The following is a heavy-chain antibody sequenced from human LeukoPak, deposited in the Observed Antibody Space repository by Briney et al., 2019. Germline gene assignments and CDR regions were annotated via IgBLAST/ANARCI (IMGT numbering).Heavy chain of an antibody. D-gene: IGHD6-19*01. CDR3: ATSIGVAVAFDF. Sequence: GGSLRLSCAASGFTFSDYSMTWIRQAPGKGLEWVSHISSSGTTIYYADSVKGRFTISRDNAKNSLYLQMNSLRAEDTAVYYCATSIGVAVAFDFWGQGTLVTVSS. CDR1: GFTFSDYS. V-gene: IGHV3-11*01. J-gene: IGHJ4*02. CDR2: ISSSGTTI.